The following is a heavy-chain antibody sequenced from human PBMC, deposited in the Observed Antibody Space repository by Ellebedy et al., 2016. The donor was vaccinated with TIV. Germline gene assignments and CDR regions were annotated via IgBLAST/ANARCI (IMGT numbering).Heavy chain of an antibody. CDR1: GYTFTSYG. J-gene: IGHJ5*02. Sequence: ASVKVSXXASGYTFTSYGISWVRQAPGQGLEWMGWISVYNGDTNYAQKLQDRVTMNTDTSTSTAYMELRNLRSDDTAVYYCARDYIASRPGWFDPWGQGTLVTVSS. CDR2: ISVYNGDT. CDR3: ARDYIASRPGWFDP. D-gene: IGHD6-6*01. V-gene: IGHV1-18*04.